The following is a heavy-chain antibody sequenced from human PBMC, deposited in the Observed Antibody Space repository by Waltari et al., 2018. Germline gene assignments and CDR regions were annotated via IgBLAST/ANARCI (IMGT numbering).Heavy chain of an antibody. Sequence: QLQLQESGPGLVKPSETLSLTCTVSGGSISSSSYYWGWIRQPPGKGLEWIGSSYYSGSTYYNPSLKSRVTISVDTSKNQFSLKLSSVTAADTAVYYCARGSVGYCTGGVCFFDYWGQGTLVTVSS. J-gene: IGHJ4*02. D-gene: IGHD2-8*02. CDR3: ARGSVGYCTGGVCFFDY. CDR1: GGSISSSSYY. CDR2: SYYSGST. V-gene: IGHV4-39*07.